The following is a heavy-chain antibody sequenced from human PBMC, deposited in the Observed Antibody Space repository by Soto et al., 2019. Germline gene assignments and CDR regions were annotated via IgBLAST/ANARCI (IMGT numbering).Heavy chain of an antibody. D-gene: IGHD3-3*01. CDR1: GFTFSSYG. CDR2: ILYDGSNK. Sequence: PGGSLRLSCAASGFTFSSYGMHWVRQAPGKGLEWVAVILYDGSNKYYADSVKGRFTISRDNSKNTLYLQMNSLRAEDTAVYYCAKEGPSAYDFWRGYYGYYYYGMDVWGQGTTVTVSS. CDR3: AKEGPSAYDFWRGYYGYYYYGMDV. V-gene: IGHV3-30*18. J-gene: IGHJ6*02.